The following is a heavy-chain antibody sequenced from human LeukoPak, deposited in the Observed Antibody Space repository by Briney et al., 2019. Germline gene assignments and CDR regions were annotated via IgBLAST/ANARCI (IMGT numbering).Heavy chain of an antibody. J-gene: IGHJ3*02. CDR3: ATALSVGGSYFDAFDI. D-gene: IGHD1-26*01. CDR2: IIPIFGTA. CDR1: GGTFSSYA. V-gene: IGHV1-69*06. Sequence: SVKVSCKASGGTFSSYAISWVRQAPGQGLEWMGGIIPIFGTANYAQKFQGRVTMTEDTSTDTAYMELSSLRSEDTAVYYCATALSVGGSYFDAFDIWGQGTMVTVSS.